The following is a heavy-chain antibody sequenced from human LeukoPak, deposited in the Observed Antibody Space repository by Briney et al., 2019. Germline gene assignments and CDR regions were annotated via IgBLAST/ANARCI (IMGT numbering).Heavy chain of an antibody. Sequence: PSETLSLTCTVSGGSISSGGYYWSWIRQHPGKGLEWIGYIYYSGSTYYNPSLKSRVTISVDTSKNQFSLKLSSVTAADTAVYYCARRDSDFWSGPTWIDYWGQGTLVTVSS. CDR1: GGSISSGGYY. D-gene: IGHD3-3*01. CDR3: ARRDSDFWSGPTWIDY. J-gene: IGHJ4*02. V-gene: IGHV4-31*03. CDR2: IYYSGST.